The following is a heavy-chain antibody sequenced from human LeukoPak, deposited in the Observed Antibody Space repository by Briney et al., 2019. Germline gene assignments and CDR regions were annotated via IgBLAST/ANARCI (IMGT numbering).Heavy chain of an antibody. CDR1: GGSISSGDYY. J-gene: IGHJ4*02. CDR2: IYYSGST. V-gene: IGHV4-30-4*08. CDR3: ARAFGVVIGDY. Sequence: PSQTLSLTCIVSGGSISSGDYYWSSVRQPPGKSLEWIGYIYYSGSTYYHPSLKSRVTISVDTSKNQFSLKLSSVTGADTAVYYCARAFGVVIGDYWGQGTLVTVSS. D-gene: IGHD3-3*01.